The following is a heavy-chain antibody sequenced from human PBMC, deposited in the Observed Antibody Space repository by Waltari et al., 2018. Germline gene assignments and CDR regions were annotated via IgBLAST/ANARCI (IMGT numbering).Heavy chain of an antibody. V-gene: IGHV1-69*01. CDR1: GGTFSSYA. CDR3: AVTISSLDYYYYGMDV. J-gene: IGHJ6*02. CDR2: VIPIVGTG. Sequence: QVQLVQSGAEVKKPGSSVKVSCKASGGTFSSYAISWVRQAPGQGLEWMGGVIPIVGTGNYAQKFQGRVQITADESKSTAYMELSSMSSEDTAVYYCAVTISSLDYYYYGMDVWGQGTTVTVSS. D-gene: IGHD3-3*02.